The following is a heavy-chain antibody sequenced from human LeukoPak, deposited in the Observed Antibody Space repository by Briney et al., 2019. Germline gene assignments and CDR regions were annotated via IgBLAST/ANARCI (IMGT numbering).Heavy chain of an antibody. V-gene: IGHV4-34*01. CDR1: GGSFSGY. CDR2: INHTGST. D-gene: IGHD6-19*01. J-gene: IGHJ1*01. CDR3: ARRSHYSGWYV. Sequence: SETLSLTCAVYGGSFSGYWSWIRKPPGKGLEWIGEINHTGSTSYNPSLKSRVTISVDTSKNQFSLKLSSVTAADTAVYFCARRSHYSGWYVWGQGTLVTVSS.